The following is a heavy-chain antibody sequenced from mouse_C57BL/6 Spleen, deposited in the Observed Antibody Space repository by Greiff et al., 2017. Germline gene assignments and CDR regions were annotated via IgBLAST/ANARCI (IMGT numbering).Heavy chain of an antibody. V-gene: IGHV1-67*01. CDR3: ARRKLTGTDWFAY. CDR2: ISTYYGDA. D-gene: IGHD4-1*01. CDR1: GYTFTDYA. Sequence: QVQLQQSGPELVRPGVSVKISCKGSGYTFTDYAMHWVKQSHAKSLAWIGVISTYYGDASYNQKFKDKATMTVDKSSSTAYIELARLKSEDSAVYYCARRKLTGTDWFAYWGQGTLVSVSA. J-gene: IGHJ3*01.